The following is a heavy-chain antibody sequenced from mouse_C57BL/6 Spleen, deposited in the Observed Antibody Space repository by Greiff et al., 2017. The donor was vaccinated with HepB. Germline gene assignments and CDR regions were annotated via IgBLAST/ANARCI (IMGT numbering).Heavy chain of an antibody. D-gene: IGHD1-1*01. CDR1: GYTFTDYY. Sequence: LVESGPELVKPGASVKISCKASGYTFTDYYINWVKQRPGQGLEWIGGIFPGSGSTYYNEKFKGKATLTVDKSSSTAYMLLSSLTSEDSAVYFCARARPGSSFMDYWGQGTSVTVSS. J-gene: IGHJ4*01. V-gene: IGHV1-75*01. CDR2: IFPGSGST. CDR3: ARARPGSSFMDY.